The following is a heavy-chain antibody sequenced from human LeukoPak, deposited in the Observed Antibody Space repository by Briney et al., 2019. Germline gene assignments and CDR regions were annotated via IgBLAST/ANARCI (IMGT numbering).Heavy chain of an antibody. J-gene: IGHJ5*02. CDR3: ARAHDFWSGAGFDP. D-gene: IGHD3-3*01. V-gene: IGHV1-8*03. CDR2: MNPNSGNT. CDR1: GYTFTSYD. Sequence: ASVKVSCKASGYTFTSYDINWVRQATGQGLEWMGWMNPNSGNTGYAQKFQGRVTITRNTSISTAYMELSSLRSEDTAVYYCARAHDFWSGAGFDPWGQGTLVTVSS.